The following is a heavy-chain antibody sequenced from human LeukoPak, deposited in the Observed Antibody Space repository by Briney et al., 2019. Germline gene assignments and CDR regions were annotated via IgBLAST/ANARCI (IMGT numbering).Heavy chain of an antibody. CDR3: ARVTGKS. CDR2: ISYDGSNK. V-gene: IGHV3-30*03. CDR1: GFTFSNYG. D-gene: IGHD1-20*01. J-gene: IGHJ4*02. Sequence: GGSLRLSCAASGFTFSNYGMHWVRQAPGKGLEWVTVISYDGSNKYYADSVKGRFTISRDNAKNSLYLQMNSLRAEDTAVYYCARVTGKSWGQGTLVTVSS.